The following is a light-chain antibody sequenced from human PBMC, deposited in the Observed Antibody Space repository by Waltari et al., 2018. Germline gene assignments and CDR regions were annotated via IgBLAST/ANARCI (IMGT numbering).Light chain of an antibody. CDR1: SSNIGAGYD. Sequence: QSVLTQPPSVSGAPGKRVTISCTGSSSNIGAGYDVHWYQQLPGTAPKLLLYGNSNRPSGVPDRFLGSKSGTSASLAITGLQAEDEADYYCQSYDSSRSGWVFGGGTKLTVL. J-gene: IGLJ3*02. CDR2: GNS. V-gene: IGLV1-40*01. CDR3: QSYDSSRSGWV.